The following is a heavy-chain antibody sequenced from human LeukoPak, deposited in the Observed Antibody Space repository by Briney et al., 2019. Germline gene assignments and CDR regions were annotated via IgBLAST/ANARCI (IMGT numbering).Heavy chain of an antibody. D-gene: IGHD3-10*01. CDR2: INPNSGGT. Sequence: GASVKVSCKASGYTFTGYYMHWVRQVPGQRLEWMGWINPNSGGTNYAQKFQGWVTMTRDTSISTAYMELSRLRSDDTAVYYCARMLGVRGVIASDYYYGMDVWGKGTTVTVSS. V-gene: IGHV1-2*04. CDR3: ARMLGVRGVIASDYYYGMDV. J-gene: IGHJ6*04. CDR1: GYTFTGYY.